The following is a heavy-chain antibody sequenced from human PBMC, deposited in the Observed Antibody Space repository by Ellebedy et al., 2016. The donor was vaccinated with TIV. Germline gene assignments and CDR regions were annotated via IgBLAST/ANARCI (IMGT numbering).Heavy chain of an antibody. D-gene: IGHD3-10*01. V-gene: IGHV1-69*13. J-gene: IGHJ4*01. CDR2: IIPIFRTP. CDR3: ARDSYCLGSYAN. Sequence: AASVKVSCKASGGTFTSSAINWVRQAPGQGLEWMGGIIPIFRTPNYAQTFQGRVTITADESTSTVYMELSSLTSEDTAVYYCARDSYCLGSYANWGQGTLVTVSS. CDR1: GGTFTSSA.